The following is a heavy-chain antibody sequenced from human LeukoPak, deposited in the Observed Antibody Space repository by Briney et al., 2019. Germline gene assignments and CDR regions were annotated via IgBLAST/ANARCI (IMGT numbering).Heavy chain of an antibody. Sequence: ASVKVSCKDSGYTFTSYGISWVRQAPGQGIEWMGWVSTYNGNTNYAQNVQGRVTMTTDTSTSTAYMELRSLRSDDTAVYYCARNEAHDSSGYAFDYWGQGTLVTVSS. D-gene: IGHD3-22*01. J-gene: IGHJ4*02. CDR3: ARNEAHDSSGYAFDY. V-gene: IGHV1-18*01. CDR1: GYTFTSYG. CDR2: VSTYNGNT.